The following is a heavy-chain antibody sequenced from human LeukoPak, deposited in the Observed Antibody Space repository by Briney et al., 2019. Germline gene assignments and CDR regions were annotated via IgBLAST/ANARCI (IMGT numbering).Heavy chain of an antibody. CDR3: ARDRFPYCSSTSCYFDQ. J-gene: IGHJ4*02. CDR1: GFTFSNYA. Sequence: PGGSLRLSCVASGFTFSNYAMHWVRQAPGKGLEWVAVISYDGSNKYYADSVKGRFTISRDNSKNTLYLQMNSLRAEDTAVYYCARDRFPYCSSTSCYFDQWGQGTLVTVSS. CDR2: ISYDGSNK. V-gene: IGHV3-30-3*01. D-gene: IGHD2-2*01.